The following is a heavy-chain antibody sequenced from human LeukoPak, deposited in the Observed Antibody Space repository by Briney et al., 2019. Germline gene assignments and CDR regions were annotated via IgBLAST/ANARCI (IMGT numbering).Heavy chain of an antibody. CDR3: ARGYGDYGRRFDY. V-gene: IGHV4-31*03. J-gene: IGHJ4*02. CDR1: GGSISSGGYY. CDR2: IYYSGST. D-gene: IGHD4-17*01. Sequence: ESSQTLSLTCTVSGGSISSGGYYWSWIRQHPGKGLEWIGYIYYSGSTYYNPSLKSRVTISVDTSKNQFSLKLSSVTAADTAVYYCARGYGDYGRRFDYWGQGTLVTVSS.